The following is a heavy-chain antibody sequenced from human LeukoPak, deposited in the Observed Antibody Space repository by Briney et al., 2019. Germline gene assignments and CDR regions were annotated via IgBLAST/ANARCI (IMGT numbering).Heavy chain of an antibody. Sequence: SQTLSLTCAVSGGSISSGGYSWSWIRQPPGKGLEWIGYIYHSGSTYYNPSLKSRVTISVDRSKNQFSLKLSSVTAADTAVYYCARGVLRSHAHFDYWGQGTLVTVSS. CDR3: ARGVLRSHAHFDY. V-gene: IGHV4-30-2*01. CDR1: GGSISSGGYS. J-gene: IGHJ4*02. CDR2: IYHSGST.